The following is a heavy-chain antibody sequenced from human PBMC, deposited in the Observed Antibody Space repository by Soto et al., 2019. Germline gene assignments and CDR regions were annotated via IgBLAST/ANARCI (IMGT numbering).Heavy chain of an antibody. CDR1: GFTFSSYA. Sequence: EVQLLESGGGWLQPGGSLRLSCAASGFTFSSYAMNWVRQAPGKGLEWVSGITGSGAGSYYSDSMKGRFTISRDNSKNTLYRKMNSLRAEDTAVYYCAKAYSNSWPNDWFDPWGQGTLVTVSS. CDR2: ITGSGAGS. V-gene: IGHV3-23*01. J-gene: IGHJ5*02. CDR3: AKAYSNSWPNDWFDP. D-gene: IGHD6-13*01.